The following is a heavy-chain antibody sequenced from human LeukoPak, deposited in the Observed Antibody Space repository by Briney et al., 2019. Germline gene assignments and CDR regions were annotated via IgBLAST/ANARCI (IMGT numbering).Heavy chain of an antibody. Sequence: GGSLRLSCAASGFTFSSYAMSWVRQAPGRGLEWVSSISGSGASTYYADSVKGRFTISRDNSKNTLYLQMNSLRAEDTAVYYCAKDPRRDFWSGYPTLDAFDIWGQGTMVTVSS. CDR3: AKDPRRDFWSGYPTLDAFDI. CDR2: ISGSGAST. V-gene: IGHV3-23*01. CDR1: GFTFSSYA. J-gene: IGHJ3*02. D-gene: IGHD3-3*01.